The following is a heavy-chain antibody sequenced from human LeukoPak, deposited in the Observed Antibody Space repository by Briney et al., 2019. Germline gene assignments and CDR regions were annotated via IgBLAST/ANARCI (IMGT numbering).Heavy chain of an antibody. V-gene: IGHV1-69*13. Sequence: ASVKVSCKASGGPFSSYAISWVRQAPGQGLELMGGIIPIFGTANYAQKFQGRVTITADESTSTAYMELSSLRSEDTAVYYCARLQWLVRGRWFDPWGQGTLVTVSS. D-gene: IGHD6-19*01. CDR1: GGPFSSYA. CDR3: ARLQWLVRGRWFDP. CDR2: IIPIFGTA. J-gene: IGHJ5*02.